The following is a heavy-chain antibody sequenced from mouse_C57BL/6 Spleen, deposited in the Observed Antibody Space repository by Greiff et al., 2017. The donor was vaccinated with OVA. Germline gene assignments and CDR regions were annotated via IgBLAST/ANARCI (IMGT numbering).Heavy chain of an antibody. J-gene: IGHJ3*01. CDR1: GYSITSGYY. V-gene: IGHV3-6*01. CDR3: ARGDGYYGWFAY. D-gene: IGHD2-3*01. Sequence: VQLKESGPGLVKPSQSLSLTCSVTGYSITSGYYWNWIRQFPGNKLEWMGYISYDGSNNYNPSLKNRISITRDTSKNQFFLKLNSVTTEDTATYYCARGDGYYGWFAYWGQGTLVTVSA. CDR2: ISYDGSN.